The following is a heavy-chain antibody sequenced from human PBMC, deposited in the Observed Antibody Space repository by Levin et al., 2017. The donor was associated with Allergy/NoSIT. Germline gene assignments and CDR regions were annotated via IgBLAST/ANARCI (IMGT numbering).Heavy chain of an antibody. CDR3: ARQLFTTMVRGVKGWFDP. CDR2: IFYSGNT. J-gene: IGHJ5*02. V-gene: IGHV4-39*01. Sequence: SETLSLTCTVSGGSISSSSYFWGWIRQPPGKGLEWIGSIFYSGNTYYNPSLKTRVTISVDTSKNQFSLKLSSVTAADTAMYYCARQLFTTMVRGVKGWFDPWGQGTLVTVSS. D-gene: IGHD3-10*01. CDR1: GGSISSSSYF.